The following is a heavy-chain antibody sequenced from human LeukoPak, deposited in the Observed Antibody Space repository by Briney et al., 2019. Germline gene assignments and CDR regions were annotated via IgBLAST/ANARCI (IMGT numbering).Heavy chain of an antibody. CDR1: GCTFSNCA. Sequence: GGSLRLSCAASGCTFSNCAMNWVRQAPGKGLEWVSDISASGGSTNYADAVKGRFTISRDNSRNTLYLQMNSLRVEDAAVYYCAKGASASRYFDYWGQGTLVTVSS. CDR3: AKGASASRYFDY. CDR2: ISASGGST. V-gene: IGHV3-23*01. D-gene: IGHD1-26*01. J-gene: IGHJ4*02.